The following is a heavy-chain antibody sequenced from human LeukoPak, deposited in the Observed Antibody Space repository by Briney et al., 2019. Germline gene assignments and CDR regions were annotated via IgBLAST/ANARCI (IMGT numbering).Heavy chain of an antibody. V-gene: IGHV3-7*03. CDR2: INQDGSEE. D-gene: IGHD3-10*01. Sequence: GGSLRLSCGASGFSFSDYWMTWVRQAPGKGLEWVANINQDGSEEYYVASVKGRFTISRDNSKNPMYLQMNSLRAEDTAVYYCAKAVRSMVTGGGYDSWGQGALVTVSS. J-gene: IGHJ4*02. CDR3: AKAVRSMVTGGGYDS. CDR1: GFSFSDYW.